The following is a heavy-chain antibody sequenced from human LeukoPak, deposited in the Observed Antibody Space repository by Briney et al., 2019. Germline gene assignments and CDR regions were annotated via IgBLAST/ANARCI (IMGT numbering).Heavy chain of an antibody. V-gene: IGHV4-4*07. CDR2: IYTSGST. D-gene: IGHD5-12*01. Sequence: PSETLSLTCTASRGSISSYYWTWMRQPAGKGLEWIGRIYTSGSTDYNPSLKSRVTMSVDTSKNQFSLKLTSVTAADTAVYYCARYSGYDSFDYWGQGTLVTVSS. CDR3: ARYSGYDSFDY. CDR1: RGSISSYY. J-gene: IGHJ4*02.